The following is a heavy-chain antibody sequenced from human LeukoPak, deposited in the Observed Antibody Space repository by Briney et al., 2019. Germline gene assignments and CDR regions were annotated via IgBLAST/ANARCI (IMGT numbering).Heavy chain of an antibody. CDR2: IYTSGNT. D-gene: IGHD2-21*02. J-gene: IGHJ4*02. V-gene: IGHV4-61*02. Sequence: SETLSLTCTVSGGSISSGTYYWSWIRPLAGKGLEWIGRIYTSGNTNYNPSLKSRVTISVDTSKNQFSLKLSSVIAADTAVYYCARDRDCGGDCYTFDYWGQGTLVTVSS. CDR1: GGSISSGTYY. CDR3: ARDRDCGGDCYTFDY.